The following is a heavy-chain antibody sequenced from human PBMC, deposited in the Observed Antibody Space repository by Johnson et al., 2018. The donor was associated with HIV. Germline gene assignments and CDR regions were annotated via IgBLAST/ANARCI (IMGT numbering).Heavy chain of an antibody. CDR2: LYSGGPT. CDR3: AYPREGSSWSNDAFDI. D-gene: IGHD6-13*01. V-gene: IGHV3-53*01. CDR1: GFSVSYHY. Sequence: VQLVESGGGLIQPGGSLRLSCAASGFSVSYHYMSWVRQAPGRGLQWVASLYSGGPTYYADSVQGRCSISRDNSKNTLYLQMNSLRAEDTAVYYCAYPREGSSWSNDAFDIWGQGTMVTVSS. J-gene: IGHJ3*02.